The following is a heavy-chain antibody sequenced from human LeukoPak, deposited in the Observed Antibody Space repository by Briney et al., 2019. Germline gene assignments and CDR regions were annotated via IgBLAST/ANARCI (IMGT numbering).Heavy chain of an antibody. CDR2: MNPNSGNT. J-gene: IGHJ4*02. V-gene: IGHV1-8*01. Sequence: ASGKVSCKASGYTCTSYDINWVRQAAGQWLEWMGWMNPNSGNTGYAQKFQGRVTMTRNTSISTAYMELSSLRSEDTAVYYCAGSSGYYALDYWGQGTLVTVSS. D-gene: IGHD3-22*01. CDR3: AGSSGYYALDY. CDR1: GYTCTSYD.